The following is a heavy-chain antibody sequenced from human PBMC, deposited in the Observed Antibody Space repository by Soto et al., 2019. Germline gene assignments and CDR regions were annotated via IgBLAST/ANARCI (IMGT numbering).Heavy chain of an antibody. CDR1: GFTFSTYA. J-gene: IGHJ4*02. CDR2: ISGGGGST. CDR3: AKGLGYYDSSAYDY. D-gene: IGHD3-22*01. Sequence: GGSLRLSCAASGFTFSTYAMSWVRQAPGKGLEWVSAISGGGGSTYYGDSVKGRFTISRDNSKNTLYLQMNSLRAEDTAVYYCAKGLGYYDSSAYDYWGQGTLVTVSS. V-gene: IGHV3-23*01.